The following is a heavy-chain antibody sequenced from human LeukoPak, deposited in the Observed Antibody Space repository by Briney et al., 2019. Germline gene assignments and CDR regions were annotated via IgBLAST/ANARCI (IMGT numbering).Heavy chain of an antibody. Sequence: GASVKVSCKASGYTFTGYYMHWVRQAPGQGLEWMGWINPNSGGTNYAQKFQGRVAMTRDTSISTAYMELSRLRSDDTAVYYCAAWDSSGYYYANPWGQGTLVTVSS. CDR3: AAWDSSGYYYANP. CDR2: INPNSGGT. CDR1: GYTFTGYY. D-gene: IGHD3-22*01. V-gene: IGHV1-2*02. J-gene: IGHJ5*02.